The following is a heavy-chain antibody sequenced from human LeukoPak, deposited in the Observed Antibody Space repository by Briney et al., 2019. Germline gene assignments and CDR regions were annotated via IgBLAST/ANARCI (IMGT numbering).Heavy chain of an antibody. Sequence: PGGSLRLSCAASGFTVSSNSWSWVRQAPGKGLEWVSFIYSGGNTHYSGSVKGRFTISRDNSKNTLYLQMNSLRAEDTAIYYCARRAGEYSHPYDYWGQGTLVTVSS. CDR2: IYSGGNT. CDR1: GFTVSSNS. D-gene: IGHD2-15*01. V-gene: IGHV3-53*01. J-gene: IGHJ4*02. CDR3: ARRAGEYSHPYDY.